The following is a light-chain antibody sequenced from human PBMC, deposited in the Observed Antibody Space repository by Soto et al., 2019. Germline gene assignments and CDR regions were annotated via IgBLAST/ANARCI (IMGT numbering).Light chain of an antibody. J-gene: IGLJ1*01. CDR1: SSDVGGYDY. CDR2: EVS. CDR3: SSYSISTAYL. V-gene: IGLV2-14*01. Sequence: QSVPTQPASVSGSPGQSITISCTGTSSDVGGYDYVSWYQLHPGKAPKLMIFEVSNRPSGVSYRFSGSKSGNTASLTISGLQAEDEADYFCSSYSISTAYLFXTGTKVTVL.